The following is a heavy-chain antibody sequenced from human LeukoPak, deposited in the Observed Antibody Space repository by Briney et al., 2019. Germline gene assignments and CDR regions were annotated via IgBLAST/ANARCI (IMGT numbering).Heavy chain of an antibody. Sequence: ASVKVSCKASSYTLTNYGISWVRQAPGQGLEWMGWISAYNGNTNYAQNLQGRVTMTTDTSTNTAYMELRSLRSDDTAVYYCARDQDPGAFDTWGQGTMVTVSS. CDR2: ISAYNGNT. CDR3: ARDQDPGAFDT. V-gene: IGHV1-18*01. CDR1: SYTLTNYG. J-gene: IGHJ3*02.